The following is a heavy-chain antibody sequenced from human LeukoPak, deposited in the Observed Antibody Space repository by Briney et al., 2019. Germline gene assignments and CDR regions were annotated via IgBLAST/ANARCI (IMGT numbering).Heavy chain of an antibody. D-gene: IGHD3-10*01. CDR3: ASQGSGSYYDY. J-gene: IGHJ4*02. CDR1: GGTFSSYA. CDR2: IIPVLGIT. V-gene: IGHV1-69*04. Sequence: SVKVSCKASGGTFSSYAFSWVRQAPGQGLEWMGRIIPVLGITNYAQRFQGRVTITADKSTSTAYMELSSLRSEDTAVYYCASQGSGSYYDYWGQGSLVTVSS.